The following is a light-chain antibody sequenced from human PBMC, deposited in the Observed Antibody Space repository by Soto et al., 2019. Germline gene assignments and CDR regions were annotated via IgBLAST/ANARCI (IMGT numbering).Light chain of an antibody. CDR3: QQYNIWPT. V-gene: IGKV3-15*01. J-gene: IGKJ4*01. Sequence: EIVLTQSPGTLSLSPGEGATLACRASQSVSSSYLAWYQQKPGQAPRLLIYGASNRATGIPARFSGSGSGTEFTLTISSLQSEDFAVYYCQQYNIWPTFGEGTKVDIK. CDR1: QSVSSSY. CDR2: GAS.